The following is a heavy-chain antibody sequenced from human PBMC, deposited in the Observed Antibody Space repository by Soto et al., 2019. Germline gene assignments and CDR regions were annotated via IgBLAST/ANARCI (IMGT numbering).Heavy chain of an antibody. J-gene: IGHJ5*02. D-gene: IGHD3-22*01. Sequence: LSLTCAVSGYSISSGYYWGWIRQPPGKGLEWIGSIYHSGSTYYNPSLKSRVTISVDTSKNQFSLKLSSVTAADTAVYYCARDTYYYDSSGLSWFDPWGQGTLVTVSS. CDR1: GYSISSGYY. V-gene: IGHV4-38-2*01. CDR3: ARDTYYYDSSGLSWFDP. CDR2: IYHSGST.